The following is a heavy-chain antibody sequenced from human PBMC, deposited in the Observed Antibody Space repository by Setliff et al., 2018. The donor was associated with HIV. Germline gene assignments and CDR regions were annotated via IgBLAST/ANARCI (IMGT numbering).Heavy chain of an antibody. CDR2: INTHTGNP. J-gene: IGHJ5*02. Sequence: ASVKVSCKASGYTFTSYAMNWVRQAPGQGLEWMGWINTHTGNPTYAQDFTGRFVFSLDTSVSTAYLQISSLKAEDTAMYYCARGCNGGNCYHGSGWFDPWGQGTLVTVSS. CDR3: ARGCNGGNCYHGSGWFDP. D-gene: IGHD2-15*01. V-gene: IGHV7-4-1*02. CDR1: GYTFTSYA.